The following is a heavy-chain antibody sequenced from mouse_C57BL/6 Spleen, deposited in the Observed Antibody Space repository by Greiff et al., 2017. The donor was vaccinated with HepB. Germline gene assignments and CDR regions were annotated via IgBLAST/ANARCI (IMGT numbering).Heavy chain of an antibody. J-gene: IGHJ3*02. CDR2: ISSGGSYT. CDR3: ARGSPFGE. Sequence: EVQLQESGGDLVKPGGSLKLSCAASGFTFSSYGMSWVRQTPDKRLEWVATISSGGSYTYYPDSVKGRFTISRDNAKNTLYLQMSSLKSEDTAMYYCARGSPFGEWGQGTLVTVSA. D-gene: IGHD1-1*02. V-gene: IGHV5-6*01. CDR1: GFTFSSYG.